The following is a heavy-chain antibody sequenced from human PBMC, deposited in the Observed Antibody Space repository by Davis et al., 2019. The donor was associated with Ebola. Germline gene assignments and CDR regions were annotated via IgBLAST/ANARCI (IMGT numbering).Heavy chain of an antibody. Sequence: ESLKISCKGSGYSFTSYWIGWARQMPGKGLEWMGTIYPGDSDTRYSPSFQGQVTVSADKSISTAYLQWSSLKASDTAMYYCARSGHGYCSGGSCYAKSPDYWGQGTLVTVSS. D-gene: IGHD2-15*01. CDR2: IYPGDSDT. CDR1: GYSFTSYW. J-gene: IGHJ4*02. V-gene: IGHV5-51*01. CDR3: ARSGHGYCSGGSCYAKSPDY.